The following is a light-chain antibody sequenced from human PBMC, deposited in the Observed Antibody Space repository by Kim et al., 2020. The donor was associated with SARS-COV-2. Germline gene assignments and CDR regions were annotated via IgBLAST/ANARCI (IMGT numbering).Light chain of an antibody. J-gene: IGKJ2*01. CDR3: QQYGSSPGT. CDR1: QSVSSSY. Sequence: EIVLPQSPGTLSLSPGERATLSRRASQSVSSSYLAWYQQKPGQAPRLLIYGASSRATGIPDRFSGSGSGTDFALTISRLEPEDFAVYYCQQYGSSPGTFGLGTKLEI. V-gene: IGKV3-20*01. CDR2: GAS.